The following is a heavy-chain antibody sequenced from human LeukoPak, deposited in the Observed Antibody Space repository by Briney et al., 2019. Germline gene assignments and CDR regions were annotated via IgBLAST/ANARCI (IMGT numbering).Heavy chain of an antibody. D-gene: IGHD1-26*01. CDR3: TTERELVSGCFDY. Sequence: GGSLRLSCAASGFTFSNAWMSWVRQAPGKGLEWVGRIKSKTDGGTTDYAAPVKGRFTISRDDSKNTLYLQMNSLKTEDTAVYYCTTERELVSGCFDYWGQGTLVTVSS. V-gene: IGHV3-15*01. J-gene: IGHJ4*02. CDR2: IKSKTDGGTT. CDR1: GFTFSNAW.